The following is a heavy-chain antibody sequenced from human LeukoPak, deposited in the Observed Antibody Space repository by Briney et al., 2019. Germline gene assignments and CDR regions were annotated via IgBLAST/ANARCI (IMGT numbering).Heavy chain of an antibody. J-gene: IGHJ4*02. Sequence: TGGSLRLSCAASGFTFRGYTMYWVRQAPGKGLEWVAAISSDGRNQFYAASVQGRFTISRDNSINTLYLQMNTLRPEDTALYYCARDLIDNYCIDYWGQGTLVTVSS. D-gene: IGHD4-11*01. CDR2: ISSDGRNQ. V-gene: IGHV3-30*04. CDR3: ARDLIDNYCIDY. CDR1: GFTFRGYT.